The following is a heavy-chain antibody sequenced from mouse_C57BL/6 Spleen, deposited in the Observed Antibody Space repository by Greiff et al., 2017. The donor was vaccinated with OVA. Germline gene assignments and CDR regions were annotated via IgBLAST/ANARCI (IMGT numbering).Heavy chain of an antibody. Sequence: EVQRVESGPGLVKPSQSLSLTCSVTGYSITSGYYWNWIRQFPGNKLEWMGYISYDGSNNYNPSLKNRISITRDTSKNQFFLKLNSVTTEDTATYYCATGITTVVPYFDYWGQGTTLTVSS. CDR1: GYSITSGYY. CDR2: ISYDGSN. V-gene: IGHV3-6*01. CDR3: ATGITTVVPYFDY. J-gene: IGHJ2*01. D-gene: IGHD1-1*01.